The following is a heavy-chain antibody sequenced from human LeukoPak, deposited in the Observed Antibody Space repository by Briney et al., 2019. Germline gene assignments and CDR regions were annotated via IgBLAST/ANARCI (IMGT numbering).Heavy chain of an antibody. V-gene: IGHV4-38-2*02. CDR2: FFLKGST. D-gene: IGHD2-21*01. CDR3: ARDLGVFALFDY. Sequence: PSETLSLTCTVSGYSITSAYYWGWIRQPPGKGLEWIGSFFLKGSTYYNPSLKSRVTISVDTSKNQFSLKLSSVTAADTAVYYCARDLGVFALFDYWGQGTLVTVSS. CDR1: GYSITSAYY. J-gene: IGHJ4*02.